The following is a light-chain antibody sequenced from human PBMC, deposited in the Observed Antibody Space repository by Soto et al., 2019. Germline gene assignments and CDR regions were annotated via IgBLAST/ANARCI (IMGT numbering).Light chain of an antibody. CDR2: EVS. J-gene: IGLJ1*01. Sequence: QSALTQSASVSGSAGQSIAISCTGTSSDVGCYNYVSWYQQHPGKAPKLLLSEVSKRPSGVSDRFSGSKSGNTASLTISGLQTQDEADYYCSSFTSAYTFVFGTGTKVTVL. CDR1: SSDVGCYNY. V-gene: IGLV2-14*01. CDR3: SSFTSAYTFV.